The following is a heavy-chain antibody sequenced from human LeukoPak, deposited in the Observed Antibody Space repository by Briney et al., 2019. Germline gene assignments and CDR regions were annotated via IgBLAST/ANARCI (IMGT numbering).Heavy chain of an antibody. CDR3: AKSPVRFGELYFDY. Sequence: PGRSLRLSCAASGFTFSSYGMHWVRQAPGKGLEWVAVIWYDGSNKYYADSVKGRFTISRDNSKNTLYLQMNSLRAEDTAVYYCAKSPVRFGELYFDYWGQGTLVTVSS. CDR1: GFTFSSYG. V-gene: IGHV3-33*06. CDR2: IWYDGSNK. J-gene: IGHJ4*02. D-gene: IGHD3-10*01.